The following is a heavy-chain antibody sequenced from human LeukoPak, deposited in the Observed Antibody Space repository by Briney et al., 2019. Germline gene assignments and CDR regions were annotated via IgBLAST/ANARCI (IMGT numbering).Heavy chain of an antibody. CDR1: GGTFSSYA. CDR2: INPSGGST. CDR3: AALGFGEFEDY. D-gene: IGHD3-10*01. V-gene: IGHV1-46*01. Sequence: ASVKVSCKASGGTFSSYAISWVRQAPGQGLEWMGIINPSGGSTSYAQKFQGRVTMTRDTSTSTVYMELSSLRSEDTAVYYCAALGFGEFEDYWGQGTLVTVSS. J-gene: IGHJ4*02.